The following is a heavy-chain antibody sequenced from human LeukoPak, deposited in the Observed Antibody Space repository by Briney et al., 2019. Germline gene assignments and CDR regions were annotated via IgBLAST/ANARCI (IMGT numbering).Heavy chain of an antibody. CDR2: INPIGGST. V-gene: IGHV1-46*01. D-gene: IGHD3-10*01. CDR1: GYTFTSYY. Sequence: GASVNVSCQASGYTFTSYYMHWVRQAPGQGLEWMGIINPIGGSTSYAQKFQGRVTMTRDTSTNTVYMELSSLRSEDTAVYCCARVEGYGSGSYTFDYWGQGTLVTVSS. CDR3: ARVEGYGSGSYTFDY. J-gene: IGHJ4*02.